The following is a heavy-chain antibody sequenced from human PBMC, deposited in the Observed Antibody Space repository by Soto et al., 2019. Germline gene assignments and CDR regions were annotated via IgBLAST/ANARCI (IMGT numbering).Heavy chain of an antibody. CDR3: AKSSSALNAGSDH. D-gene: IGHD2-2*01. V-gene: IGHV3-23*01. Sequence: GGSLRLSCAASGFTFSNYAMTWVRQAPGKGLEWVSLISGSGGSTDYADSVKGRFIVSRVNSNNTLFLQLNSLRVEDTAFYFCAKSSSALNAGSDHWGQGTLVTVSS. CDR1: GFTFSNYA. J-gene: IGHJ1*01. CDR2: ISGSGGST.